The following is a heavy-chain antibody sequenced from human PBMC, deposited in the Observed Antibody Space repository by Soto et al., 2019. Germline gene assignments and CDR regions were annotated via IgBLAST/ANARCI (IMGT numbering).Heavy chain of an antibody. J-gene: IGHJ6*02. CDR2: IIPIFRTP. D-gene: IGHD5-12*01. V-gene: IGHV1-69*05. CDR3: ARDKQRQRLGGNYYYAMDI. CDR1: GGTFNTFA. Sequence: QVQLVQSGAEVKKPGSSVKVSCKASGGTFNTFAISWVRQAPGQGFEWLGGIIPIFRTPDYAQKFQGRVTXXXDXXASTAYMELSSLGSEDNAVYYCARDKQRQRLGGNYYYAMDIWGQGTTVTVSS.